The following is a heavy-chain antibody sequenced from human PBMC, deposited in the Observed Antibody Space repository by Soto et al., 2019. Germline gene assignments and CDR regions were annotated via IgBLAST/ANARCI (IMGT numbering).Heavy chain of an antibody. V-gene: IGHV1-2*02. D-gene: IGHD6-19*01. CDR3: ARVNGGGWYPYWYFDL. Sequence: ASVKVSCKASGYTFTGYYMHWVRQAPGQGLEWMGWINPNSGGTNYAQKFQGRVTMTRDTSISTAYMELSRLRSDDTAVYYCARVNGGGWYPYWYFDLWGRGTLVTVSS. CDR1: GYTFTGYY. J-gene: IGHJ2*01. CDR2: INPNSGGT.